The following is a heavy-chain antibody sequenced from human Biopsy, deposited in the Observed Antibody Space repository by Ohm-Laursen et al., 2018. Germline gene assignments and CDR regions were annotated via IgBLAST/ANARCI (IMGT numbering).Heavy chain of an antibody. D-gene: IGHD3-10*01. CDR3: ARDPRYGYGSYFDY. Sequence: SVKVSCKASGFSFTGYYMHWVRQAPGQGLEWMGWINPNSGVTNYAQRFQGRVTMTRDTSISTAYMELSRLRSDDTAVYYCARDPRYGYGSYFDYWGQGTLVTVSS. V-gene: IGHV1-2*02. J-gene: IGHJ4*02. CDR1: GFSFTGYY. CDR2: INPNSGVT.